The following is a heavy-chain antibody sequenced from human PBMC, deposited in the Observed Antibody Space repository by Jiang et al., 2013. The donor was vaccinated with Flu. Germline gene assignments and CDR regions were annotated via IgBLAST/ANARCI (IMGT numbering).Heavy chain of an antibody. Sequence: SYAISWVRQAPGQGLEWMGGIIPIFATANYAQKFQGRVTITADESTSTAYMELRSLRSEDTAVYYCASYYDYVWGSYRYGYKYGMDVWGQGTTVTVSS. V-gene: IGHV1-69*01. J-gene: IGHJ6*02. CDR1: SYA. D-gene: IGHD3-16*02. CDR2: IIPIFATA. CDR3: ASYYDYVWGSYRYGYKYGMDV.